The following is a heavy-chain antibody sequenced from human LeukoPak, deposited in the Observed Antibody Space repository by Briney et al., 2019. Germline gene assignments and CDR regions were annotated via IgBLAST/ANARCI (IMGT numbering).Heavy chain of an antibody. CDR2: ISAYNGNT. Sequence: GASVKVSCKASGYTFTSYGISWVRQAPGQGLEWMVWISAYNGNTNYAQKLQGRVTMTTDTSTSTAYMELRSLRSDDTAVYYCARDQAVAGKRGVYNWFDPWGQGTLVTVSS. D-gene: IGHD6-19*01. J-gene: IGHJ5*02. CDR3: ARDQAVAGKRGVYNWFDP. CDR1: GYTFTSYG. V-gene: IGHV1-18*04.